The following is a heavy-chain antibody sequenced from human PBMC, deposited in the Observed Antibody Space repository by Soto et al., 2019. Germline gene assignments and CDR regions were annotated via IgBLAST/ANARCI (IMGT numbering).Heavy chain of an antibody. CDR3: AVWFGELLSFRASYYYYMDF. Sequence: GASVKVSCKASGYTFTSYDINWVRQATGQGLEWMGWMNPNSGNTGYAQKFQGRVTMTRNTSISTAYMELSSLRSEDTAVYYCAVWFGELLSFRASYYYYMDFWDKGTKVTVSS. CDR2: MNPNSGNT. J-gene: IGHJ6*03. D-gene: IGHD3-10*01. V-gene: IGHV1-8*01. CDR1: GYTFTSYD.